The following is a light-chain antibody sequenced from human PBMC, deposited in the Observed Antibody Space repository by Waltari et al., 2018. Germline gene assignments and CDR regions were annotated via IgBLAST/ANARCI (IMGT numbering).Light chain of an antibody. CDR2: AAS. V-gene: IGKV3-20*01. CDR3: QQYGNSNPL. J-gene: IGKJ3*01. Sequence: EIVLTQSPGALSLSPGERATLSCRASQSVSSNYIAWYQQKPGQAPGLLIYAASMRATGIPDRFSGSGSGTDFTLTIRRLETEDFAVYYCQQYGNSNPLFGPGTKVDIK. CDR1: QSVSSNY.